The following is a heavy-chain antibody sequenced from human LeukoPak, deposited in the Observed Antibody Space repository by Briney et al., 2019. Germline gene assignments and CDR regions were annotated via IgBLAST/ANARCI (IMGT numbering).Heavy chain of an antibody. J-gene: IGHJ4*02. CDR1: GFTFSSYA. V-gene: IGHV3-23*01. CDR3: SKDRWGSGGSGGGDY. Sequence: GGTLSLSCAASGFTFSSYAMTWGRQPPGTGLELDSTISKTGGSTYYADSVKGRFTISRDNSKNTLYPQMNSLRVEDTAVYYCSKDRWGSGGSGGGDYWGQGTLVTVSS. CDR2: ISKTGGST. D-gene: IGHD2-15*01.